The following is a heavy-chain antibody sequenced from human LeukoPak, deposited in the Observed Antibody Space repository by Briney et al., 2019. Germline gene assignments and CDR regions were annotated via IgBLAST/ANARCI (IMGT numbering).Heavy chain of an antibody. CDR3: ARGGRDTGPYWYFDL. CDR2: IYYSGST. J-gene: IGHJ2*01. V-gene: IGHV4-59*01. Sequence: KPSETLSLTCTVSGGSISSYNWSWIRQPPGKGLEWIGYIYYSGSTNYNPSLKSRVTISVDTSKNQFSLKLSSVTAADTAVYYCARGGRDTGPYWYFDLWGRGTLVTVSS. D-gene: IGHD3-10*01. CDR1: GGSISSYN.